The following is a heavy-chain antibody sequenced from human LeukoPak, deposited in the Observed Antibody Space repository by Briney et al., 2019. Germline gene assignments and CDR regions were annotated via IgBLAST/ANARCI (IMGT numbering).Heavy chain of an antibody. J-gene: IGHJ5*02. CDR2: IIPIFGTA. CDR3: ARAQLERPYGDWFDP. Sequence: KISCKGSGYSVTSYWIGWVRQAPGQRLEWMGRIIPIFGTANYAQKFQGRVTITTDESTSTAYMELSSLRSEDTGVYYWARAQLERPYGDWFDPWGQGTLVTVSS. CDR1: GYSVTSYW. D-gene: IGHD1-1*01. V-gene: IGHV1-69*05.